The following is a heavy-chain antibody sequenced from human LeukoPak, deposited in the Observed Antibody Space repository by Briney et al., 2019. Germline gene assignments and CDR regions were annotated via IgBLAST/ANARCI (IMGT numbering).Heavy chain of an antibody. CDR1: GFTSSSYG. D-gene: IGHD5-24*01. CDR3: AKRDGYNSGPFDY. J-gene: IGHJ4*02. CDR2: IQSDGSDQ. V-gene: IGHV3-30*02. Sequence: PGGSLRLSCAASGFTSSSYGMHWVRQAPGKGLEWVAFIQSDGSDQYYADSVKGRLSISRDNSKNTLYLQMNSLRTEDTAVYYCAKRDGYNSGPFDYWGQGTLVTVSS.